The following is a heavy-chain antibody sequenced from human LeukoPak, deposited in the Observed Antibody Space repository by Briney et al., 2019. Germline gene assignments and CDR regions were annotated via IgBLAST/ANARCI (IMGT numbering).Heavy chain of an antibody. CDR1: GGSISRYY. J-gene: IGHJ4*02. V-gene: IGHV4-59*07. D-gene: IGHD1-26*01. CDR3: ARKSRGYSGSYDY. CDR2: IYYSGNT. Sequence: SDTLSLTCTVSGGSISRYYWSWMRQPPRKGLEWIGYIYYSGNTNYNPSLKSRVTISVDTSKNQFSLKLSSVTAADTAVYYCARKSRGYSGSYDYWGQGTLVTVSS.